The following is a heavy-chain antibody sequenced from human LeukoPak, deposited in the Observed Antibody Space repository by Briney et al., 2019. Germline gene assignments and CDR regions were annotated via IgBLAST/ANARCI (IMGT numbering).Heavy chain of an antibody. J-gene: IGHJ3*02. Sequence: PSETLSLTCTVSGGSISSYYWSWIRQPPGKGLEWIGYIYYSGSTNYNPSLKSRVTISVDTSKNQFSLKLNSVTAADTAMFYGARGKGYDSPSGAFDIWGHGAMVTVSS. D-gene: IGHD3-9*01. V-gene: IGHV4-59*01. CDR3: ARGKGYDSPSGAFDI. CDR1: GGSISSYY. CDR2: IYYSGST.